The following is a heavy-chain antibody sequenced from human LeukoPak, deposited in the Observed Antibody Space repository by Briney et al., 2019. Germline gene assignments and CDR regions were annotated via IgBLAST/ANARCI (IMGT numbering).Heavy chain of an antibody. CDR2: ISGSGGST. J-gene: IGHJ4*02. CDR3: ARDRGYSGYALDSESFDY. CDR1: GFTFSSYA. Sequence: HPGGSLRLSCAASGFTFSSYAMSWVRRAPGKGLEWVSAISGSGGSTYYADSVKGRFTISRDNAKNSLYLQMNSLRAEDTAVYYCARDRGYSGYALDSESFDYWGQGTLVTVSS. V-gene: IGHV3-23*01. D-gene: IGHD5-12*01.